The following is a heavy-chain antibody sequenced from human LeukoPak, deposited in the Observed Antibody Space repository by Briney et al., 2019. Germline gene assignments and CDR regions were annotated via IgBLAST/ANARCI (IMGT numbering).Heavy chain of an antibody. CDR1: GDSINTYY. J-gene: IGHJ4*02. CDR3: AKKRIAAAYFDY. Sequence: SETLSLTCTVSGDSINTYYWSWIRQPPGKGLEWIGYIYYRVTSDYNPSLKSRVTMSVDTSKNQFSLKLSSVTAADTAVYYCAKKRIAAAYFDYWGQGTLVTVSS. V-gene: IGHV4-59*08. CDR2: IYYRVTS. D-gene: IGHD6-13*01.